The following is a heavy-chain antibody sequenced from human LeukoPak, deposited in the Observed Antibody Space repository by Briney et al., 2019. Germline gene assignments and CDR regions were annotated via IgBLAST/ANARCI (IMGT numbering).Heavy chain of an antibody. V-gene: IGHV4-61*01. J-gene: IGHJ5*02. CDR3: GGGHWVRGFDP. D-gene: IGHD3-16*01. Sequence: SETLSLTCGVSGVSVSSDIYYWTWIRQPPGKGLEWIANIDYRGSTTYNPSLESRITMSLDRSKNQFSLRLYFVTAADTAVYYCGGGHWVRGFDPWGQGTLVTVSS. CDR2: IDYRGST. CDR1: GVSVSSDIYY.